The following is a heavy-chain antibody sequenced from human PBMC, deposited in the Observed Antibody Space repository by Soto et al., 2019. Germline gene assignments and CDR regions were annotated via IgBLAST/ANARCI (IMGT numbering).Heavy chain of an antibody. V-gene: IGHV4-39*01. Sequence: QLQLQESGPGLVKSSETLSLTCTVSGGSLITTPYFWACIRQPPGKGLEWIASINYSGTTYYNPSLKSRIIITIDSSKKQFSLRLSSVTAADTAVYYYARASWYNWKGDYYGLDVWGQGTTVTVSS. CDR1: GGSLITTPYF. CDR2: INYSGTT. J-gene: IGHJ6*02. D-gene: IGHD1-1*01. CDR3: ARASWYNWKGDYYGLDV.